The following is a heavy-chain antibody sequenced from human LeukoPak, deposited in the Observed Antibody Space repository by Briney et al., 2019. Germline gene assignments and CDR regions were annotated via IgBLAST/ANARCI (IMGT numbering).Heavy chain of an antibody. V-gene: IGHV3-23*01. J-gene: IGHJ4*02. D-gene: IGHD6-13*01. CDR1: GFTFSNYA. CDR2: ISGSSVST. Sequence: GGSLRLSCAASGFTFSNYAMSWVRQAPGKGLEWVSPISGSSVSTYYADSVKGRFTISRDNSKNIVYLQMNSLRAEDTAVYYCARQITSTWSYLGYWGQGTLVTVSS. CDR3: ARQITSTWSYLGY.